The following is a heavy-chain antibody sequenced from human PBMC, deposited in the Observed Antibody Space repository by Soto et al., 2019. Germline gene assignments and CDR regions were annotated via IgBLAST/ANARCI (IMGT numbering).Heavy chain of an antibody. D-gene: IGHD6-19*01. CDR2: IWYDGSNE. Sequence: QVQLVESGGGVVQPGRSLRLSCAASGFIFSGYGMHWVRQAPGKGLEWVAVIWYDGSNEKNADSVKGRFTISRDNSKNTLYLQMNSLRAEETAVYYCTRRFSDGWDSDYWGQGTLVTVSS. CDR1: GFIFSGYG. V-gene: IGHV3-33*01. CDR3: TRRFSDGWDSDY. J-gene: IGHJ4*02.